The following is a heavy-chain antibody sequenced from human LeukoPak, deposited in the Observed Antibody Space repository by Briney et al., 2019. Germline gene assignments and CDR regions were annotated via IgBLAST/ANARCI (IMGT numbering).Heavy chain of an antibody. CDR2: IYYSGST. CDR3: ARGNVEMATDDAFDI. V-gene: IGHV4-59*01. J-gene: IGHJ3*02. Sequence: SETLSLTCTVSGGSISSYYWSWIRQPPGEGLEWIGYIYYSGSTNYNPSLKSRVTISVDTSKNQFSLKLSSVTAADTAVYYCARGNVEMATDDAFDIGGQGTMVTVSS. CDR1: GGSISSYY. D-gene: IGHD5-24*01.